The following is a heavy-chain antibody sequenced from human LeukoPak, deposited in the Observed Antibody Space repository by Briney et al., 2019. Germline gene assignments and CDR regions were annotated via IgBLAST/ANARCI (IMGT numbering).Heavy chain of an antibody. V-gene: IGHV4-30-4*01. CDR3: ARGFGSGNYYYGWFDP. CDR2: IHDSGST. D-gene: IGHD3-10*01. J-gene: IGHJ5*02. Sequence: SETLSLTCTVSGGSISSGDYHWNWIRQPPGKGLEWIGFIHDSGSTLYNPSLKSRIIISRDVSRNQFSLQLTSVTAADMAVHYCARGFGSGNYYYGWFDPWGQGALVTVS. CDR1: GGSISSGDYH.